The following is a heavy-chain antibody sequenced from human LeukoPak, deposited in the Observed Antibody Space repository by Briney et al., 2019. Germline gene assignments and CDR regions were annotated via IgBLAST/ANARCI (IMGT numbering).Heavy chain of an antibody. CDR2: IKQDGSDK. CDR1: GVTFSNYY. D-gene: IGHD5-24*01. V-gene: IGHV3-7*01. CDR3: ARGERWLQRPFDY. J-gene: IGHJ4*02. Sequence: PGGSLRLSCAASGVTFSNYYMSWVRQAPGKGLEWVANIKQDGSDKYYVDSVQGRFTISRDNSKNTLYLQMNSPRAEDTAVYYCARGERWLQRPFDYWGQGTLVTVSS.